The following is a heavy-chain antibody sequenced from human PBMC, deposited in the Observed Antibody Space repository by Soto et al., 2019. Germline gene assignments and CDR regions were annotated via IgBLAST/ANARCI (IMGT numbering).Heavy chain of an antibody. CDR2: IIPIFGTA. CDR3: ASRLSGYYDDAFDI. D-gene: IGHD3-22*01. Sequence: SLKVSCKASGDTFSGYPISWVRQAPGQGLEWMGGIIPIFGTANYAQKFQGRVTITADESTSTAYMELSSLRSEDTAVYYCASRLSGYYDDAFDIWGQGTMVTVSS. V-gene: IGHV1-69*01. CDR1: GDTFSGYP. J-gene: IGHJ3*02.